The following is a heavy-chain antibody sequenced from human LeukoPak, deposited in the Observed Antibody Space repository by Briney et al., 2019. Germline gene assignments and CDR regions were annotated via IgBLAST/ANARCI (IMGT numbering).Heavy chain of an antibody. Sequence: GGSLRLSCTASGFTFGDYAMSWVRQASGKGLEWVGFIRSKAYGETTEYAASVKGRFTISRDDSKSIAYLQMNSLRAEDTAVYYCAKDHYWNYYYYMDVWGKGTTVTVSS. D-gene: IGHD1-1*01. CDR1: GFTFGDYA. V-gene: IGHV3-49*04. CDR3: AKDHYWNYYYYMDV. CDR2: IRSKAYGETT. J-gene: IGHJ6*03.